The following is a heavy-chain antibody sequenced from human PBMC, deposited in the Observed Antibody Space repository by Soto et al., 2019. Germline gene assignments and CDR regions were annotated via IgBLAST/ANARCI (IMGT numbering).Heavy chain of an antibody. D-gene: IGHD3-22*01. CDR2: IHYSGDS. J-gene: IGHJ4*02. V-gene: IGHV4-31*03. CDR3: ARDVNDSSGSQGFDY. Sequence: PSENLSLTCTVIGDSVSSNNYYWSWIRQRPGKGLEWIGYIHYSGDSYDNPSLTSRITMSMDVSKNQFSLNLRSVTAADTAIYYCARDVNDSSGSQGFDYWGQGTLVTVSS. CDR1: GDSVSSNNYY.